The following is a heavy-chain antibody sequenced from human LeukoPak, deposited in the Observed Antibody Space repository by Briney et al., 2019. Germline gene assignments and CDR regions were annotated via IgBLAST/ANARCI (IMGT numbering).Heavy chain of an antibody. CDR3: AKGGGGRLIYYYYMDV. CDR1: GFIFDDYA. D-gene: IGHD3-16*01. V-gene: IGHV3-9*03. CDR2: ISWDSDSI. J-gene: IGHJ6*03. Sequence: GGSLRLSCAASGFIFDDYAVHWVRQAPGKGLEWVSGISWDSDSIDYADSVKGRFTISRDNAKNSLYLQMNSLRAEDMALYYCAKGGGGRLIYYYYMDVWGKGTTVTVSS.